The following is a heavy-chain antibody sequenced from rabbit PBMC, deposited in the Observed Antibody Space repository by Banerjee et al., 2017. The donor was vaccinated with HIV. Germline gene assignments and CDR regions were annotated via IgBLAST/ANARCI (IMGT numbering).Heavy chain of an antibody. Sequence: QSLEESGGDLVKPGASLTLTCKASGFDFSSSDYMCWVRQAPGKGLEWISCIVGSSSGFTYSATWAKGRFTISKTSSTTVTLQMTSLTAADTATYFCARDAGTSFSTYGMDLWGQGTLVTVS. CDR2: IVGSSSGFT. D-gene: IGHD8-1*01. CDR3: ARDAGTSFSTYGMDL. J-gene: IGHJ6*01. V-gene: IGHV1S40*01. CDR1: GFDFSSSDY.